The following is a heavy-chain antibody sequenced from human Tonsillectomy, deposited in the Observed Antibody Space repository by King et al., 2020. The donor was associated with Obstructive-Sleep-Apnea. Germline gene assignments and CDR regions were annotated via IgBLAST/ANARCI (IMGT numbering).Heavy chain of an antibody. D-gene: IGHD2/OR15-2a*01. J-gene: IGHJ6*02. CDR3: AGDFLPTRRPFNGLDV. Sequence: VQLQESGPGLVKPSETLSLICSVSVGSVSSGGYYWSWIRQPPGKGLEWIGDISYSGATNYNPSLRSRVTISVDTSKNQFSLNLTSVTAADTAVYYCAGDFLPTRRPFNGLDVWGQGTTVTVSS. V-gene: IGHV4-61*08. CDR1: VGSVSSGGYY. CDR2: ISYSGAT.